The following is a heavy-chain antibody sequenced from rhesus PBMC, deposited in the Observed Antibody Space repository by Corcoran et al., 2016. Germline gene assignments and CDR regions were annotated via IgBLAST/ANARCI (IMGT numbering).Heavy chain of an antibody. V-gene: IGHV4-127*01. Sequence: QLQLQESGPGLVKPSETLSLPCAVSGYSISSGYGWSWTRQPPGKGLEGSGYIGGTSGSTNHNPSLKRRVTVSKDASKKQFSLRLSSVAAADTAVCYCARTLSLDYWGRGVLVTVSS. CDR1: GYSISSGYG. CDR3: ARTLSLDY. CDR2: IGGTSGST. J-gene: IGHJ4*01.